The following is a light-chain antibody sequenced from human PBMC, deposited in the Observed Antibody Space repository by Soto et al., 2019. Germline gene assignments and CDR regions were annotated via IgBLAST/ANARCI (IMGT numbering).Light chain of an antibody. J-gene: IGKJ5*01. V-gene: IGKV3-11*01. CDR2: DAS. Sequence: EIVLTQSPATLSLSPGIRATLSCRASRSVSSSLVWYQQKPGQAPRLLIYDASNRATGIPARFSGSGSGTDFTLTISSLEPEDFAVYYCHQRTNWPPETFGQGTRLEIK. CDR3: HQRTNWPPET. CDR1: RSVSSS.